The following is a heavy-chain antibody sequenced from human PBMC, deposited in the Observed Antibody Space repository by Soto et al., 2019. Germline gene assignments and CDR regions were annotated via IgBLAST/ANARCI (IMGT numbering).Heavy chain of an antibody. CDR1: GYTFTSYG. D-gene: IGHD3-22*01. Sequence: QVQLVQSGAEVKKPGASVKVSCKASGYTFTSYGISWVRQAPGQGLEWMGWISAYNGNTNYAQKLQGRVTMTTDTSTSTAYMELRSLRSDDTAVYYCSREPLKWLTSYYYYGMDVWGQGTTVTVSS. V-gene: IGHV1-18*04. J-gene: IGHJ6*02. CDR3: SREPLKWLTSYYYYGMDV. CDR2: ISAYNGNT.